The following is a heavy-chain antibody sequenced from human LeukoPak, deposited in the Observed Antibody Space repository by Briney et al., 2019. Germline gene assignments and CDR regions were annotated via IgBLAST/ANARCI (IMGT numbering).Heavy chain of an antibody. CDR2: INTDGSTI. CDR3: ATSTVT. V-gene: IGHV3-74*01. CDR1: GFTFSSYW. J-gene: IGHJ4*02. D-gene: IGHD4-17*01. Sequence: PGGSLRLSCAASGFTFSSYWMHWVRQAPGKGLVWVSRINTDGSTISYADSVKGRFTISRDNAKNSLYLQMNSLRAEDTAVYYCATSTVTWGQGTLVTVSS.